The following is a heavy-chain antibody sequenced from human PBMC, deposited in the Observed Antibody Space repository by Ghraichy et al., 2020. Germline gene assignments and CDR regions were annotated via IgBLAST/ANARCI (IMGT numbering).Heavy chain of an antibody. CDR3: AKDRRDFWSGYDSAYYYGMDV. J-gene: IGHJ6*02. D-gene: IGHD3-3*01. V-gene: IGHV3-30*18. Sequence: GGSLRLSCAASGFTFSSYGMHWVRQAPGKGLEWVAVISYDGSNKYYADSVKGRFTISRDNSKNTLYLQMNSLRAEDTAVYYCAKDRRDFWSGYDSAYYYGMDVWGQGTTVTVSS. CDR1: GFTFSSYG. CDR2: ISYDGSNK.